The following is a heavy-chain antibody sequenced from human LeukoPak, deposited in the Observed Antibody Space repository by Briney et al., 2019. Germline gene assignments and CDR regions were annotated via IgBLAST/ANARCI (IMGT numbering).Heavy chain of an antibody. J-gene: IGHJ4*02. CDR1: GFTLWWYL. D-gene: IGHD2-15*01. Sequence: GSPRLLCWGSGFTLWWYLERLGRQGSGKGLEWVANINQDSSEKYYVDSVKGRFPISRDNAKNSLYLQLNTLRPEDTAVYYCVQGWRDNWGQGTLVTVSS. CDR2: INQDSSEK. CDR3: VQGWRDN. V-gene: IGHV3-7*01.